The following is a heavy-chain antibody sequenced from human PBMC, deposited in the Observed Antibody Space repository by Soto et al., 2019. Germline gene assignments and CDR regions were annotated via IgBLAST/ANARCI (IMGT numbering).Heavy chain of an antibody. Sequence: PGESLKISCKGSGYSFTSYWIGWVRQMPGKGLEWMGIIYPGDSDTRYSPSFQGQVTISADKSISTAYLQWSSLKASDTAMYYCAVAGTYAYYYYGMDVWGQGTTVTVSS. J-gene: IGHJ6*02. V-gene: IGHV5-51*01. CDR2: IYPGDSDT. CDR3: AVAGTYAYYYYGMDV. D-gene: IGHD6-19*01. CDR1: GYSFTSYW.